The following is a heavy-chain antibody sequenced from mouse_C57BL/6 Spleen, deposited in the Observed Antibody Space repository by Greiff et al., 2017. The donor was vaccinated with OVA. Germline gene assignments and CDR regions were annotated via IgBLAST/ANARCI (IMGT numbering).Heavy chain of an antibody. CDR1: GYSFTSYY. CDR2: IYPGSGNT. J-gene: IGHJ2*01. CDR3: ARGATGIYFDF. D-gene: IGHD4-1*01. V-gene: IGHV1-66*01. Sequence: QVQLQQSGPELVKPGASVKISCKASGYSFTSYYIHWVKQRPGQGLEWIGWIYPGSGNTKYNEKFKGKATLTADTSSSTAYMQLSSLTSEDSAVYYCARGATGIYFDFWGKGTTLTVSS.